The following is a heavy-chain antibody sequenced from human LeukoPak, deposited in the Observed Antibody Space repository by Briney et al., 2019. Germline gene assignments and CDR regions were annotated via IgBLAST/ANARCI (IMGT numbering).Heavy chain of an antibody. V-gene: IGHV4-31*03. Sequence: SETLSLTCTVSGGSISSGGYYWSWIRQHPGKGLEWIGYIYYSGSTYYNPSLKSRVTISVDTSKNQFSLKLSSVTAADTAVYYCAKTGYCSSASCGGFDYWGQGTLVTVSS. D-gene: IGHD2-2*01. CDR1: GGSISSGGYY. J-gene: IGHJ4*02. CDR3: AKTGYCSSASCGGFDY. CDR2: IYYSGST.